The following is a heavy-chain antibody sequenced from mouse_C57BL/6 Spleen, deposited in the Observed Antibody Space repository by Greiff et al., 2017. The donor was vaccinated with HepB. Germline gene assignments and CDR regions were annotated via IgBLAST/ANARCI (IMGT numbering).Heavy chain of an antibody. D-gene: IGHD1-1*01. CDR1: GFTFSDYG. V-gene: IGHV5-17*01. Sequence: EVQLVESGGGLVKPGGSLKLSCVASGFTFSDYGMHWVRQAPEKGLEWVAYISSGSSTIYYADTVKGRVTISRDNAKNTLFLQMTSLRSEDTAMYYCARLYGSSHWYVDVWGTGTTVTVSS. J-gene: IGHJ1*03. CDR3: ARLYGSSHWYVDV. CDR2: ISSGSSTI.